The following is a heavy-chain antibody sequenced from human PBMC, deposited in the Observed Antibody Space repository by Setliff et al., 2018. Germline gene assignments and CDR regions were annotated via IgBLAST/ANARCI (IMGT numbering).Heavy chain of an antibody. V-gene: IGHV4-38-2*01. CDR1: GYSISSGYY. D-gene: IGHD3-10*01. CDR2: IYYSGST. Sequence: SETLSLTCGVSGYSISSGYYWGWIRQPPGKGLEWIGSIYYSGSTYYNPSLKSRVTISVDTSKNQFSLKLSSVTAADTAVYYCARSGDYGSGRLSPWGQGTLVTVSS. J-gene: IGHJ5*02. CDR3: ARSGDYGSGRLSP.